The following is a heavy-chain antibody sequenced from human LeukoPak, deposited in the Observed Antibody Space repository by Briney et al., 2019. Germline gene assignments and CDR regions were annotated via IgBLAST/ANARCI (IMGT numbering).Heavy chain of an antibody. CDR2: IYTSGST. CDR3: ARVYTAMVTTPFDY. CDR1: GGSISSGSYY. D-gene: IGHD5-18*01. V-gene: IGHV4-61*02. Sequence: SETLSLTCTVSGGSISSGSYYWSWIRQPAGKGLEWIGRIYTSGSTNYNPSLKSRVTISVDTSKNQFSLKLSSVTAADTAVYYCARVYTAMVTTPFDYWGQGTLVTVSS. J-gene: IGHJ4*02.